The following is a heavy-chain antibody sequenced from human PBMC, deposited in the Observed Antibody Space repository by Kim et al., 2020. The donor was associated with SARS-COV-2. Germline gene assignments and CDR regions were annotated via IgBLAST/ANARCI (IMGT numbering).Heavy chain of an antibody. CDR3: GKANGSGTVDY. Sequence: GGSLRLSCAGSGFAVSDYWMTWARQAPGKGLEVVANIDEPGSDTYYIESVEGRFSISRDNSRKSLFLQMNSLRAEDTAGYFCGKANGSGTVDYGGQGTLVIVSS. V-gene: IGHV3-7*01. CDR2: IDEPGSDT. J-gene: IGHJ4*02. D-gene: IGHD1-1*01. CDR1: GFAVSDYW.